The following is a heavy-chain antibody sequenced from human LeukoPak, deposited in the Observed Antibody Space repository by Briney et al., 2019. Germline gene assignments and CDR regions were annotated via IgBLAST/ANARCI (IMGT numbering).Heavy chain of an antibody. V-gene: IGHV4-59*01. J-gene: IGHJ3*02. CDR1: GGSISSYY. D-gene: IGHD6-13*01. CDR3: ASGIAAAGTSFDI. Sequence: SETLSLTCTVSGGSISSYYWSWIRQPPGKGLEWIGYIYYSGSTNYNPSLKSRVTISVDTSKNQFSLKLSSVTAADTAVYYCASGIAAAGTSFDIWSQGTMVTVSS. CDR2: IYYSGST.